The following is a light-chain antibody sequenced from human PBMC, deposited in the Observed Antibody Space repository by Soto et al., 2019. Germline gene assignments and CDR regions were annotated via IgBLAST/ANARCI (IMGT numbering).Light chain of an antibody. V-gene: IGKV1-39*01. Sequence: DIQTTQSPSSLSASVGGRVTIPCRASQGISTYLTWYQQKPGKAPKLLIYAASSLQSGVPSRFSGSGSETDFTLTISSLQPEDFATYSCQQSYSTTWTFGQGAKVDIK. J-gene: IGKJ1*01. CDR3: QQSYSTTWT. CDR1: QGISTY. CDR2: AAS.